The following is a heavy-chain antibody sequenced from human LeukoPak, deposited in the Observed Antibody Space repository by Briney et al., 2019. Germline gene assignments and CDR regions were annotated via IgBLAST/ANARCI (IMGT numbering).Heavy chain of an antibody. CDR1: GATFNTYA. V-gene: IGHV3-30*14. CDR3: AREYIDYFESSGFFLAY. Sequence: GGSLRLSCAASGATFNTYAMHWVRQAPGKGLEWVAGVSDDGGTKFHADSVKGRFTISRDNSNKTLFLQMNSLGPDDTALYFCAREYIDYFESSGFFLAYWGQGTLVTVSS. J-gene: IGHJ4*02. CDR2: VSDDGGTK. D-gene: IGHD3-22*01.